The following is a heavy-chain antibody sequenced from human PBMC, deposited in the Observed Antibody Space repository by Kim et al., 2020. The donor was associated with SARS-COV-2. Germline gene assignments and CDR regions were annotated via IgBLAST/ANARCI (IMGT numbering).Heavy chain of an antibody. D-gene: IGHD6-19*01. Sequence: SETLSLTCAVYGGSFSGYYWSWIRQPPGKGLEWIGEINHRGNTNYNPSLKSRVTISVDTSKNQFSLKLSSVTAADTAVYYCARDRYSSGWYPKYTYGMDVWLQGTTVTVSS. J-gene: IGHJ6*02. CDR2: INHRGNT. CDR3: ARDRYSSGWYPKYTYGMDV. V-gene: IGHV4-34*01. CDR1: GGSFSGYY.